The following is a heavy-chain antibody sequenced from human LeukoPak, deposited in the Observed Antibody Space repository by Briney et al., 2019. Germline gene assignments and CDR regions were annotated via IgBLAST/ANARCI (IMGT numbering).Heavy chain of an antibody. CDR3: ARLRGLGEVSPYFDH. CDR2: VYYTGST. CDR1: GGSVSSGGYY. D-gene: IGHD3-16*02. V-gene: IGHV4-61*08. Sequence: SETLSLTWTVYGGSVSSGGYYWSWIRQLPGKGLEWIGYVYYTGSTNYNPSLKSRVTISVATSKNQFSLKLYSVTAADTAIYYCARLRGLGEVSPYFDHWGQGNLVSVSS. J-gene: IGHJ4*02.